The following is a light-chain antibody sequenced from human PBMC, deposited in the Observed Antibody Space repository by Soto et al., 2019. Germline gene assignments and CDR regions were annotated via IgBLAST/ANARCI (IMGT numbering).Light chain of an antibody. CDR2: GAS. V-gene: IGKV3-20*01. Sequence: EIVLTQSPATLSLSPGERATLSCRASQSIRSPFLAWYQQKPGQAPRLFIHGASSRATGIPDRFSGSGSGTDFTLTISRLEPEVFAVYYCGSDEWTFGQGTKVE. CDR1: QSIRSPF. CDR3: GSDEWT. J-gene: IGKJ1*01.